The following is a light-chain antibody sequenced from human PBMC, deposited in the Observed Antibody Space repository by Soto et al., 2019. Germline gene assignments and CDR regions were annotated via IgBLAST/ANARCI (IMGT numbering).Light chain of an antibody. CDR2: DAS. CDR1: QSVSSY. Sequence: EIVLTQSPATLSLSPGERATLSCRASQSVSSYLAWYQQKPGQAPRLLIYDASNRATGIPARFSGSESGTEFTLTISSLEPEDFAVYYCQQRSNWPPTFGGGTKVEIK. CDR3: QQRSNWPPT. V-gene: IGKV3-11*01. J-gene: IGKJ4*01.